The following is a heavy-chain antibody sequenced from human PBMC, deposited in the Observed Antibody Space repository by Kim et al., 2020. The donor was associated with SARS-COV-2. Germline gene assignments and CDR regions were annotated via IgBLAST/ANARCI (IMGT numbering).Heavy chain of an antibody. CDR2: IKQDGSEN. Sequence: GGSLRLSCAASGFTFSSYWMSWVRQAPGKGLEWVANIKQDGSENYYVDSVKGRFSISRDNAENSLYLQMNSLRAEDTAVYYCARYGSGSYYNLNWFDPWGQGSLVTVSS. V-gene: IGHV3-7*03. J-gene: IGHJ5*02. CDR3: ARYGSGSYYNLNWFDP. D-gene: IGHD3-10*01. CDR1: GFTFSSYW.